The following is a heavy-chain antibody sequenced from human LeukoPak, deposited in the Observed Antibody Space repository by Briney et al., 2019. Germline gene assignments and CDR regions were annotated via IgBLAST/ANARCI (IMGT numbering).Heavy chain of an antibody. CDR1: GYTFTSYD. D-gene: IGHD3-10*01. Sequence: ASVKVSCKASGYTFTSYDINWVRQATGQGLEWMGWMNPNSGNTGYAQKFQGRVTMTRNTSISTAYMELSSLRSEDTAVYYCARGPLMVRGVIEDSWGQGTLVAVSS. CDR3: ARGPLMVRGVIEDS. J-gene: IGHJ4*02. CDR2: MNPNSGNT. V-gene: IGHV1-8*01.